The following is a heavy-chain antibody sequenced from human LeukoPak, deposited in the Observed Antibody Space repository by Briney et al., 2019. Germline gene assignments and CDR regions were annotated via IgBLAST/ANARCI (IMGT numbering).Heavy chain of an antibody. CDR2: INHSGST. J-gene: IGHJ5*02. D-gene: IGHD3-16*02. Sequence: SETLSLTCAVYGGSFSGYYWSWIRQPPGKGLEWSEEINHSGSTNYNPSLRSRVTISVDTSKNQFSLKLSSVTAADTAVYYCAGKIKRSFFTMITFGGVIDSPWGQGTLVTVSS. CDR1: GGSFSGYY. V-gene: IGHV4-34*01. CDR3: AGKIKRSFFTMITFGGVIDSP.